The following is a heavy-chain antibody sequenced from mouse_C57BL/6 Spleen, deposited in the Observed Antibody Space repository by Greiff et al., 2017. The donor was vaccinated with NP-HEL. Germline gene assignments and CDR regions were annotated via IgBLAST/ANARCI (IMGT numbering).Heavy chain of an antibody. J-gene: IGHJ2*01. V-gene: IGHV1-42*01. CDR3: ARGGY. CDR1: GYSFTGYY. CDR2: INPSTGGT. Sequence: DVKLVESGPELVKPGASVKISCKASGYSFTGYYMNWVKQSPEKSLEWIGEINPSTGGTTYNQMFKAKATLTVDKSSSTAYMQLKSLTSEDSAVYYCARGGYWGQGTTLTVSS.